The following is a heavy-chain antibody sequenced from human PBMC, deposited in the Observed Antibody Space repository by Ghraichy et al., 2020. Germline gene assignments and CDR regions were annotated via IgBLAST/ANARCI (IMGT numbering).Heavy chain of an antibody. CDR3: ARDLDVGVKRAFDV. V-gene: IGHV3-74*01. CDR2: INTGGSGT. CDR1: TFTFSSHW. Sequence: GGTLRLSCAASTFTFSSHWMHWVRQAPGKGLVWVSRINTGGSGTNYADSVKGRFTISRDNANNMLYLQMNSMRAEDTAVYYCARDLDVGVKRAFDVWGQGTMVTVSS. J-gene: IGHJ3*01. D-gene: IGHD1-26*01.